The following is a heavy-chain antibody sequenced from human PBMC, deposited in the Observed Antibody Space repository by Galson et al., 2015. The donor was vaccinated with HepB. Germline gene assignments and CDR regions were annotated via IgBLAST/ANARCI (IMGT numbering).Heavy chain of an antibody. J-gene: IGHJ4*02. D-gene: IGHD3-3*01. Sequence: SETLSLTCTVAGGSISSYYWGWIRQPPGKGLEWNGYIYYSGSTNYNPSLKSRVTISVDTSKNQFSLKLSSVTAADTAVYYCARGALRDFWSGYPTAGEFDYWGQGTLVTVSS. CDR2: IYYSGST. CDR1: GGSISSYY. CDR3: ARGALRDFWSGYPTAGEFDY. V-gene: IGHV4-59*01.